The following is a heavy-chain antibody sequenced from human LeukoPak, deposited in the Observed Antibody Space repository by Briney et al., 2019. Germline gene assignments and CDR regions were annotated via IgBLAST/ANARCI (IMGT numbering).Heavy chain of an antibody. Sequence: SETLSLTCTVSGYSISSGYYWGWIRQPPGKVQEWIGSISHSGSTYYNASLKSRVTISVDTSKNPFSLKLSSVTSADTAVYYCARRGTRSNGYYRYYFDYWGQGTLVTVSS. D-gene: IGHD4-17*01. J-gene: IGHJ4*02. CDR1: GYSISSGYY. CDR2: ISHSGST. V-gene: IGHV4-38-2*02. CDR3: ARRGTRSNGYYRYYFDY.